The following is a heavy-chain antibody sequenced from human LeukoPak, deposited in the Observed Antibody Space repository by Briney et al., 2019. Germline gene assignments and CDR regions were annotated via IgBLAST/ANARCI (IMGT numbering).Heavy chain of an antibody. V-gene: IGHV4-4*02. D-gene: IGHD6-19*01. CDR1: GVSISSSNW. J-gene: IGHJ2*01. CDR3: ARDMKKRQWLAYWYFDL. Sequence: SGTLSLTCALSGVSISSSNWWSWVRQPPGKGLEWIGEISHSGSTNYNPSLKSRVTISVDKSKNQFSLKLSSVTAADTAVYYCARDMKKRQWLAYWYFDLWGRGTLVTVSS. CDR2: ISHSGST.